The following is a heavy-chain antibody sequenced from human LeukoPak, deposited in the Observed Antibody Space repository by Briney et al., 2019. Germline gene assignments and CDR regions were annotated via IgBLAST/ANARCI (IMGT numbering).Heavy chain of an antibody. CDR3: AKDHSADGWPTFEY. CDR2: ITKYDGRV. J-gene: IGHJ4*02. Sequence: QPGGSLRLSCAVSGFGVHTFAMSWARLAPGKGLEWLASITKYDGRVYYADSVRGRFTISRDSSQNELYLQMNSLRADDSAIYYCAKDHSADGWPTFEYWGQGTLVTVSS. CDR1: GFGVHTFA. D-gene: IGHD5-24*01. V-gene: IGHV3-23*01.